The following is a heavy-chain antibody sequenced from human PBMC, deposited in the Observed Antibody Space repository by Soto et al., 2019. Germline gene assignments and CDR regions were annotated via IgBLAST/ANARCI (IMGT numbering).Heavy chain of an antibody. CDR2: ISGGGGIT. V-gene: IGHV3-23*01. CDR1: GFTFSSDV. J-gene: IGHJ4*01. D-gene: IGHD3-10*01. CDR3: ARDSGYGSGASVNHYLDY. Sequence: SGGSLRLSCAASGFTFSSDVINWFRQAPWRWREWVSGISGGGGITYYADSVKGRCSISRDTSKNTVYLRMNSLRAEDTAVYYCARDSGYGSGASVNHYLDYWGHGTLVTVSS.